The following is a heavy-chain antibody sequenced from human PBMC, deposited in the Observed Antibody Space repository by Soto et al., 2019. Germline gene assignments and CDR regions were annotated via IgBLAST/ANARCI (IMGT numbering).Heavy chain of an antibody. CDR1: GGSISSSNW. V-gene: IGHV4-4*02. CDR2: IYHSGST. J-gene: IGHJ6*02. Sequence: SETLSLTCAVSGGSISSSNWWSWVRQPPGKGLEWIGEIYHSGSTNYNPSLKSRVTISVDKSKNQFSLKLSSVTAADTAVYYCARRSTYDFWSGLYYCYGMDVWGQGTTVTVSS. D-gene: IGHD3-3*01. CDR3: ARRSTYDFWSGLYYCYGMDV.